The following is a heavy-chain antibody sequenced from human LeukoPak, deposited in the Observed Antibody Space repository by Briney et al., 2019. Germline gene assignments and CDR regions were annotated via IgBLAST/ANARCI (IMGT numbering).Heavy chain of an antibody. J-gene: IGHJ6*03. CDR3: ARVRDIVVVVAATPYYYMDV. V-gene: IGHV4-34*01. CDR1: GGSFSGYY. D-gene: IGHD2-15*01. CDR2: INHSGST. Sequence: SETLSLTCAVYGGSFSGYYWSWIRQPPGKGLEWIGEINHSGSTNYNPSLKSRVTISVYTSKNQFSLKLSSVTAADTAVYYCARVRDIVVVVAATPYYYMDVWGKGTTVTV.